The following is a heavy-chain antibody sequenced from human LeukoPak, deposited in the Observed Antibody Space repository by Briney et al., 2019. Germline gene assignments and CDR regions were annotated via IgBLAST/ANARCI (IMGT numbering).Heavy chain of an antibody. J-gene: IGHJ4*02. CDR2: INAGNGNT. CDR3: AREGPSGSYFYYFDY. V-gene: IGHV1-3*01. D-gene: IGHD1-26*01. Sequence: GASVKVSCKASGYTFTSYAMHWVRQAPGQRLEWMGWINAGNGNTKYSQKFQSRVTITADKSTSTAYMELSSLRSEDTAVYYCAREGPSGSYFYYFDYWGQGTLVTVSS. CDR1: GYTFTSYA.